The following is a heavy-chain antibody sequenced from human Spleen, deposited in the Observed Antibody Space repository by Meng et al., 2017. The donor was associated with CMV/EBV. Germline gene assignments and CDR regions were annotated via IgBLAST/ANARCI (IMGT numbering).Heavy chain of an antibody. V-gene: IGHV3-53*01. CDR2: FYSGGFT. Sequence: GESLKISCAASGFSVSSNFMSWVRQAPGKGLEWVSGFYSGGFTYYADSVKGRFTVSRDNSKNTMYLQMSSLRAEDTALYYCARDLDCTTTSCARGNHWGQGTLVTVSS. J-gene: IGHJ4*02. CDR3: ARDLDCTTTSCARGNH. CDR1: GFSVSSNF. D-gene: IGHD2-2*01.